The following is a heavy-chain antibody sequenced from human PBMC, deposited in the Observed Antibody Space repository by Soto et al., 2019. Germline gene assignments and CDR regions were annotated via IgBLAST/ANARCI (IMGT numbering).Heavy chain of an antibody. CDR3: ARHYGDGYDYVDY. CDR2: IYYRANP. Sequence: PSETLSLTCTVYGWSINTSYWSWIRQPPGKGLEWIGYIYYRANPNYNPSLKSRVTISQDTSKNQYSLKLSSVTAADTAVYYCARHYGDGYDYVDYWGQGTLVT. CDR1: GWSINTSY. D-gene: IGHD5-12*01. J-gene: IGHJ4*02. V-gene: IGHV4-59*08.